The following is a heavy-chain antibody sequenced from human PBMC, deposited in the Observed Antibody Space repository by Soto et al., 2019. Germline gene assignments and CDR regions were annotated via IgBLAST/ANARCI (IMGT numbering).Heavy chain of an antibody. J-gene: IGHJ5*02. Sequence: PSETLSLTCTVSGGSISSGGYYWSWIRQHPGKGLEWIGNIYYSGRTYYNPSLKSRVTISVDTSKNQFSLKLSSVTAADTVVYYWARSNSMIVGVWFDPWGQGTLVTVSS. D-gene: IGHD3-22*01. CDR2: IYYSGRT. CDR1: GGSISSGGYY. CDR3: ARSNSMIVGVWFDP. V-gene: IGHV4-31*03.